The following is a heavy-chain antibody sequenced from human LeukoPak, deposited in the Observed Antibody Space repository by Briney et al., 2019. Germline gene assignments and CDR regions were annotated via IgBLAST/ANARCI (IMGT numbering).Heavy chain of an antibody. Sequence: GASVKVSCKASGYTFTGYYMHWVRQAPGQGLEWMGRINPNSGGTNYAQKFRGRVTMTRDTSISTAYMELSRLRSDDTAVYYCARVDHDFWSGYYMGVYFDYWGQGTLVTVSS. CDR2: INPNSGGT. CDR3: ARVDHDFWSGYYMGVYFDY. J-gene: IGHJ4*02. V-gene: IGHV1-2*06. D-gene: IGHD3-3*01. CDR1: GYTFTGYY.